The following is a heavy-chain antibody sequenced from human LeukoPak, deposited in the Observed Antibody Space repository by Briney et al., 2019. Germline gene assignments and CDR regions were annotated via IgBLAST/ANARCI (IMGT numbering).Heavy chain of an antibody. Sequence: GGSLRLSCGASGFTFSSYSMNWVRQAPGKGLEWVSSISSSSSYIYYADSVKGRFTISRDNAKNSVYLQMNSLRAEDTAVYYCASGPIIAVAGTGYWGQGTLVTVSS. V-gene: IGHV3-21*01. CDR1: GFTFSSYS. CDR2: ISSSSSYI. D-gene: IGHD6-19*01. J-gene: IGHJ4*02. CDR3: ASGPIIAVAGTGY.